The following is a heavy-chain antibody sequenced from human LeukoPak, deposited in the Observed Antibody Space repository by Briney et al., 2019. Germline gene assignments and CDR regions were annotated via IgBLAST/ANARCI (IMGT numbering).Heavy chain of an antibody. CDR1: GVSMRSYY. CDR2: IYYSGSS. J-gene: IGHJ6*03. CDR3: ARGPTVRDMDV. V-gene: IGHV4-59*01. Sequence: PSETLSLTCTVSGVSMRSYYWSWIREPPGKGGEEVGYIYYSGSSNYNPSLNSRVTISVDKSKTQFSLQLNSVTAADTAVYYCARGPTVRDMDVWGKGTTVTVSS.